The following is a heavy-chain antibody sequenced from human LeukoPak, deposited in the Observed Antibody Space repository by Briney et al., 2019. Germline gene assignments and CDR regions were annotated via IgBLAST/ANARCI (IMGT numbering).Heavy chain of an antibody. CDR2: IKQAGSEK. J-gene: IGHJ6*03. D-gene: IGHD6-6*01. Sequence: PGGSLRLSCAASGFTFSSYWMSWVRQAPGNGLEWVANIKQAGSEKYYVDSGKGRFTISRDNAKNSLYLQMNSLRAEDTAVYYCARCPSIAQYYYYYYYMDVWGKGTTVTVSS. CDR1: GFTFSSYW. V-gene: IGHV3-7*01. CDR3: ARCPSIAQYYYYYYYMDV.